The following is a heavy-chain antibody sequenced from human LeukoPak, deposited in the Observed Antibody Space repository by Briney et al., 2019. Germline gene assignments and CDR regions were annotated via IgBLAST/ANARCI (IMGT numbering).Heavy chain of an antibody. J-gene: IGHJ4*02. CDR1: GYTFTSYD. CDR3: ARYYYYDSSGYYQSYTDY. CDR2: MNPNSGNT. V-gene: IGHV1-8*01. D-gene: IGHD3-22*01. Sequence: ASVEVSCKASGYTFTSYDINWVRQATGQGLEWMGWMNPNSGNTGYAQKFQGRVTMTGNTSISTAYMELSSLRSEDTAVYYCARYYYYDSSGYYQSYTDYWGQGTLVTVSS.